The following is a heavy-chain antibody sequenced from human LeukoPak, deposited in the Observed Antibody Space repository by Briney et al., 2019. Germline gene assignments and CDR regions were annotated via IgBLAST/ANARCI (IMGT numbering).Heavy chain of an antibody. CDR2: ISSNGGST. CDR1: GFTFSSYA. J-gene: IGHJ4*02. V-gene: IGHV3-64D*06. Sequence: GGSLRLSCSASGFTFSSYAMHWVRQAPGKGLEYVSAISSNGGSTYYADPVKGRFTISRDNSKNTLYLQMSSLRAEDTAVYYCVRRRTTVIDYWGQGTLVTVSS. D-gene: IGHD4-17*01. CDR3: VRRRTTVIDY.